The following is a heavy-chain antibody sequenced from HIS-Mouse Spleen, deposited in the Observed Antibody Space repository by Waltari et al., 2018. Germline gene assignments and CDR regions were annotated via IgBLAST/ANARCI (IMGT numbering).Heavy chain of an antibody. CDR3: AREIPYSSSWYDWYFDL. CDR2: IYYSGST. CDR1: GGSIRSSSYY. J-gene: IGHJ2*01. V-gene: IGHV4-39*07. Sequence: QLQLQESGPGLVKPSETLSLTCTVAGGSIRSSSYYWGRTRQPPGKGLEWIGSIYYSGSTYYNPSLKSRVTISVDTSKNQFSLKLSSVTAADTAVYYCAREIPYSSSWYDWYFDLWGRGNLVTVSS. D-gene: IGHD6-13*01.